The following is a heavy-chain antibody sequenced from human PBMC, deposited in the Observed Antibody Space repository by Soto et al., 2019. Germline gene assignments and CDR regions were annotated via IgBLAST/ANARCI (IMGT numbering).Heavy chain of an antibody. J-gene: IGHJ4*02. CDR1: GFTFDDYA. CDR2: ISWNSGSI. Sequence: VQLVESGGGVVQPGRSLRLSCAASGFTFDDYAMHWVRQAPGKGLEWVSGISWNSGSIGYADSVKGRFTISRDNAKNSLYLQMNSLRAEDTALYYCAKDLGPQMTPPDYWGQGTLVTVSS. CDR3: AKDLGPQMTPPDY. V-gene: IGHV3-9*01. D-gene: IGHD3-16*01.